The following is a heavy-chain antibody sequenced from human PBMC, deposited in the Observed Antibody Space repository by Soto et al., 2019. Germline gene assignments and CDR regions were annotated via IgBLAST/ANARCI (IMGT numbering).Heavy chain of an antibody. J-gene: IGHJ4*02. CDR2: LALSGDT. CDR3: AKSSKGQWPPDFDS. Sequence: GSLRLSCAASGFTFKNYSMSWVRRAPGKGLEWVSTLALSGDTFYADSVKGRFTISRDNSKNTLFLQINTLKAEDTALYYCAKSSKGQWPPDFDSWGQGTLVTVSS. CDR1: GFTFKNYS. V-gene: IGHV3-23*01. D-gene: IGHD6-19*01.